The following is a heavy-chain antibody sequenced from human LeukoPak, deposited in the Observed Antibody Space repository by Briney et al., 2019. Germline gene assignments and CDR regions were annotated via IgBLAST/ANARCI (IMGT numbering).Heavy chain of an antibody. Sequence: GGSLRLSCAASGFTFSSYEMNWVRQAPGKGLEWVSYISSSGGTIYYADSVKGRFTISRDNAKNSLYLQMNSLRAEDTAVYYCVCRLQGRYWGQGTLVTVSS. J-gene: IGHJ4*02. CDR1: GFTFSSYE. CDR3: VCRLQGRY. V-gene: IGHV3-48*03. CDR2: ISSSGGTI.